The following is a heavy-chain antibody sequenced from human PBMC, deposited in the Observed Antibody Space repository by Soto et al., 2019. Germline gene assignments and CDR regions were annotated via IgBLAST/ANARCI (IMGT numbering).Heavy chain of an antibody. CDR3: ARAPTYSSSWLDY. Sequence: QVQLQESGPGLVKPSETLSLTCTVSGGSISSYYWSWIRQPAGKDLEWIGRIYASGTTYYNPSLKSRVTMSVDTSKNQFSLKLSSVTAADTAVYYCARAPTYSSSWLDYWGQGTLVTVSS. D-gene: IGHD6-13*01. CDR1: GGSISSYY. J-gene: IGHJ4*02. V-gene: IGHV4-4*07. CDR2: IYASGTT.